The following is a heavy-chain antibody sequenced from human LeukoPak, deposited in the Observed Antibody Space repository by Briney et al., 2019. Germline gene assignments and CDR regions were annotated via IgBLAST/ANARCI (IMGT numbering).Heavy chain of an antibody. CDR3: SKVRLECARSDAFDI. Sequence: GGSLRHSCVASGFTLSSYGMHWVRQAPGRGLEWVAFIRYVGSTKYYADSVKGRFTISRDNSKNTVSLQKYRLRAGDTAVYHCSKVRLECARSDAFDIWGQGTMVTVSS. CDR2: IRYVGSTK. D-gene: IGHD3-3*01. J-gene: IGHJ3*02. V-gene: IGHV3-30*02. CDR1: GFTLSSYG.